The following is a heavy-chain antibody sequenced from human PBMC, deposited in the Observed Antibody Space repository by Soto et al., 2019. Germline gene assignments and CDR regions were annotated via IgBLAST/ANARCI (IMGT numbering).Heavy chain of an antibody. D-gene: IGHD4-17*01. V-gene: IGHV1-46*01. Sequence: QAHLVQSGADVKKPGASVMLSCKASGFSFSDYFMHWVRQAPGQGLEWMGIINPRGDITNYAQKFQGRVSITRDTSASTVYMALSSLRYDDTAVYYCARDNSQDYGPPAASSWFHPWGQGTPVTVSS. CDR1: GFSFSDYF. CDR3: ARDNSQDYGPPAASSWFHP. J-gene: IGHJ5*02. CDR2: INPRGDIT.